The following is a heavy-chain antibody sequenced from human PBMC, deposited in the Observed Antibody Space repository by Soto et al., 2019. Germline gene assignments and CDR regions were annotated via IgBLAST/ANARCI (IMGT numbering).Heavy chain of an antibody. CDR1: GYSFTSYW. CDR3: ASHPHLAGYYGMDV. V-gene: IGHV5-10-1*01. CDR2: IDPSDSYT. J-gene: IGHJ6*02. D-gene: IGHD3-10*01. Sequence: HGESLKISCKGSGYSFTSYWISWVRQMPGKGLEWMGRIDPSDSYTNYSPSFQGHVTISADKSISTAYLQWSSLKASDTAMYYCASHPHLAGYYGMDVWGQGTTVTVSS.